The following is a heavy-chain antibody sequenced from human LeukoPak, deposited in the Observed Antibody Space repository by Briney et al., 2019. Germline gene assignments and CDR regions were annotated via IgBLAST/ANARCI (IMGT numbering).Heavy chain of an antibody. J-gene: IGHJ4*02. Sequence: ASVKDSCKASGYIFTSYSMHWVRQAPGQGLEWMGIINPSGGSPGYAQRFQGRLIMTRDTSTSTVYMELSSLRCEDTAVYYWARNDLTFCGGDCFSNYCDHWGQGTLITVSS. CDR3: ARNDLTFCGGDCFSNYCDH. CDR2: INPSGGSP. V-gene: IGHV1-46*01. D-gene: IGHD2-21*02. CDR1: GYIFTSYS.